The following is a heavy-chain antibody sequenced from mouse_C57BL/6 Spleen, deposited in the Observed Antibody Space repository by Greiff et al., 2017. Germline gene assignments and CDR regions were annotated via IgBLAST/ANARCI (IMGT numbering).Heavy chain of an antibody. CDR3: ARYDYDYFDY. CDR1: GYTFTSYW. D-gene: IGHD2-4*01. V-gene: IGHV1-69*01. Sequence: QVQLQQSGAELVMPGASVKLSCKASGYTFTSYWMHWVKQRPGQGLEWIGEIDPSDSYTNYNQKFKGKSTLTVDKSSSTAYMQLSSLTSEDSAVYYCARYDYDYFDYWGQGTTLTVSS. J-gene: IGHJ2*01. CDR2: IDPSDSYT.